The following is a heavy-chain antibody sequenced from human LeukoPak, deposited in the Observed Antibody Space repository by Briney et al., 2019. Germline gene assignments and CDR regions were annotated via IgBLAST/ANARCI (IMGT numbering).Heavy chain of an antibody. V-gene: IGHV4-39*01. J-gene: IGHJ3*02. CDR3: ARQLRVATIAGAFDI. CDR2: IYYSGST. Sequence: SETLSLTCTVSGGSISSSSYYWGWIRQPPGKGLEWIGSIYYSGSTYYNPSLKSRVTISVDTSKNQFSLKLSSVTAADTAVYYCARQLRVATIAGAFDIWGQGTMVTVSS. D-gene: IGHD5-12*01. CDR1: GGSISSSSYY.